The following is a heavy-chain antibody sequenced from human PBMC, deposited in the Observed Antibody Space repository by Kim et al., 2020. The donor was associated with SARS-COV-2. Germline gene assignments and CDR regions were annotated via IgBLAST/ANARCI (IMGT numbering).Heavy chain of an antibody. Sequence: SETLSLTCAVSGGSISSGGYSWSWIRQPPGKGLEWIGYIYHSGSTYYNPSLKSRVTISVDRSKNQFSLKLSSVTAADTAVYYCVGAMVRGVIRYWGQGTLVTVSS. CDR3: VGAMVRGVIRY. V-gene: IGHV4-30-2*01. J-gene: IGHJ4*02. D-gene: IGHD3-10*01. CDR2: IYHSGST. CDR1: GGSISSGGYS.